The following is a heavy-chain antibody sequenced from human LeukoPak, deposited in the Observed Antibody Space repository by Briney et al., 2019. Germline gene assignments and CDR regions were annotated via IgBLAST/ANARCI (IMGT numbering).Heavy chain of an antibody. CDR1: GFTFSSYE. V-gene: IGHV3-48*03. D-gene: IGHD5-12*01. J-gene: IGHJ5*02. CDR2: ISSSGTTI. CDR3: ARLLVATPGVDP. Sequence: PGGSLRLSCAASGFTFSSYEMHWVRQAPGKGLEWVADISSSGTTIYYADSVKGRFTTSRDNAKNSLYLQRNSLRAEDTAVYYCARLLVATPGVDPWGQGTLVTVSS.